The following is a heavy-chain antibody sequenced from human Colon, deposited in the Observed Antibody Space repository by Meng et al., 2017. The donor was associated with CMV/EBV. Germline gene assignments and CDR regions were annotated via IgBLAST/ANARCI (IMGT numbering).Heavy chain of an antibody. CDR3: ARDRHSEVVIALQGTFAI. D-gene: IGHD2-21*01. V-gene: IGHV4-39*07. CDR2: VYYSGST. J-gene: IGHJ3*02. CDR1: GGSISSTSYY. Sequence: SETLSLTCNVSGGSISSTSYYWAWIRQSPGKGLEWIGSVYYSGSTYSNPSLSSRLSISVDRSKNQFFLRLSSVTAADTAVYYCARDRHSEVVIALQGTFAIWGQGTRVTVSS.